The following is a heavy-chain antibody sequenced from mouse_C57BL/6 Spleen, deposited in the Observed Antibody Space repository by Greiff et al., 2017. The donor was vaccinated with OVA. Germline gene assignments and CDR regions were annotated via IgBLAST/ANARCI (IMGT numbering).Heavy chain of an antibody. CDR3: ARGGNGSHYAMDY. CDR1: GYTFTSYW. Sequence: QVQLKQPGAELVMPGASVKLSCKASGYTFTSYWMHWVKQRPGQGLEWIGEIDPSDSYTNYNQKFKGKSTLTVDKSSSTAYMQLSSLTSEDSAVYDCARGGNGSHYAMDYWGQGTSVTVSS. V-gene: IGHV1-69*01. CDR2: IDPSDSYT. J-gene: IGHJ4*01. D-gene: IGHD2-2*01.